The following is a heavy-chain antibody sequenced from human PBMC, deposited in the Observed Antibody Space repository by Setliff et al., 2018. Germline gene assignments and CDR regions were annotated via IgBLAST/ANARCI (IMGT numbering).Heavy chain of an antibody. CDR3: GRGFSRTEGWGNWFDP. D-gene: IGHD3-3*02. CDR1: GGSVSNSGFF. V-gene: IGHV4-39*01. Sequence: SETLSLTCTVSGGSVSNSGFFWGWLRQAPGKGLEWIGNIYDSGSSNYNASLKSRLIITRDTPKNQISLKLTSVTAADTAVYYCGRGFSRTEGWGNWFDPWGQGILVTVSS. CDR2: IYDSGSS. J-gene: IGHJ5*02.